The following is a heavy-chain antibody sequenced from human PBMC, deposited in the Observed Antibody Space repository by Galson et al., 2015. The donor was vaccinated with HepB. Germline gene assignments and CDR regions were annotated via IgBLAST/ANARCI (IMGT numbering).Heavy chain of an antibody. CDR3: AKGSERITILGVITSNRLTFDY. CDR2: VTWNSGIL. V-gene: IGHV3-9*01. J-gene: IGHJ4*02. D-gene: IGHD3-3*01. CDR1: GFTFDDYA. Sequence: SLRLSCAASGFTFDDYAMHWVRQAPGKGLEWVSGVTWNSGILGYADSVNGRFTISRDNAKNSLFLQMNSLRPEDTAFYYCAKGSERITILGVITSNRLTFDYWGQGTLVSVSS.